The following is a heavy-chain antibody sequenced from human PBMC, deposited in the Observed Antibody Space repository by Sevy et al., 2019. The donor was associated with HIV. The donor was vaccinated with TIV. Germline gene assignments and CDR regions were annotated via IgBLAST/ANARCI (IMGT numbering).Heavy chain of an antibody. V-gene: IGHV1-24*01. J-gene: IGHJ3*02. D-gene: IGHD3-22*01. Sequence: ASVKVSCKVSGYSVSDLSIHWVRQAPGKGLEWMGGYDPEDGETIYAQKFQGRVTMTEDTSTEPAYMELSSLRSEDTAVYYCATSPDYYNSSRDAFDIWGQGTMVTVSS. CDR3: ATSPDYYNSSRDAFDI. CDR1: GYSVSDLS. CDR2: YDPEDGET.